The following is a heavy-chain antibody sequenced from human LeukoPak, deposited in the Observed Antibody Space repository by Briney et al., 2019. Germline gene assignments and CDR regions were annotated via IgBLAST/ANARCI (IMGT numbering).Heavy chain of an antibody. CDR1: GGSISSSSYY. Sequence: RASETLSLTCTVSGGSISSSSYYWGWIRQPPGKGLEWIGSIYYSGSTYYNPSLKSRVTISVDTSKNQFSLKLSSVTAADTAVYYCARHTYYDFWSSKYYFDYWGQGTLVTVSS. J-gene: IGHJ4*02. V-gene: IGHV4-39*01. CDR2: IYYSGST. D-gene: IGHD3-3*01. CDR3: ARHTYYDFWSSKYYFDY.